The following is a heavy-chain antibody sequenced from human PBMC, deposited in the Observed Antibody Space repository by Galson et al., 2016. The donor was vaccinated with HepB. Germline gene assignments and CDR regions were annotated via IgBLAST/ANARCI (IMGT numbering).Heavy chain of an antibody. CDR3: FGFVD. CDR2: IKEDASET. Sequence: SLRLSCAASGFTFSTYWVAWVRQAPGKGLEWVANIKEDASETFYADSVKGRFSISRDNAKKSVYLQMNSLRAEDRAVYYGFGFVDWGQGTLVTVSS. V-gene: IGHV3-7*01. D-gene: IGHD3-10*01. CDR1: GFTFSTYW. J-gene: IGHJ4*02.